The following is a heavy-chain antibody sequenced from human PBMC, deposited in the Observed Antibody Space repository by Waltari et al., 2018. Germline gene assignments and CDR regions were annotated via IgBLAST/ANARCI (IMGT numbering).Heavy chain of an antibody. V-gene: IGHV3-15*01. D-gene: IGHD3-16*01. J-gene: IGHJ4*02. Sequence: EVQLMESGGGLVRPGESLRLSCAASGFTVNKAWMSWVRQGPGKGLEWIDRIKSKIDGGTAESAAPVKGGFTISRDDSKNILFLQRNSLNTEDTAMYYCVMWNYAAFNCWGQGSLVTVSS. CDR1: GFTVNKAW. CDR2: IKSKIDGGTA. CDR3: VMWNYAAFNC.